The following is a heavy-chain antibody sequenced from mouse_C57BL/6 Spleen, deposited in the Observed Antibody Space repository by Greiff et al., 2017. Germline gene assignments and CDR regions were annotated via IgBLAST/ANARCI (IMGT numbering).Heavy chain of an antibody. CDR3: AIYSNYVGMDY. CDR2: IDPSDSYT. V-gene: IGHV1-50*01. D-gene: IGHD2-5*01. Sequence: QVQLKQPGAELVKPGASVKLSCKASGYTFTSYWMQWVKQRPGQGLEWIGEIDPSDSYTNYNQKFKGKATLTVDTSSSTAYMQLSSLTSEDSAVYYCAIYSNYVGMDYWGQGTSVTVSS. J-gene: IGHJ4*01. CDR1: GYTFTSYW.